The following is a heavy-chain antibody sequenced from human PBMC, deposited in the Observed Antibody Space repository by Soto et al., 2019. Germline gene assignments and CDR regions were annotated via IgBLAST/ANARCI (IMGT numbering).Heavy chain of an antibody. CDR3: ARETSETNPIYYCYGMDV. V-gene: IGHV3-21*01. J-gene: IGHJ6*02. Sequence: EVQLVESGGGLVKPGGSLRLSCAASGFTFSSYSMNWVRQAPGKGLEWVSSISSSSSYIYYADSVKGRFTISRNNAKNSLYLQMNSLRAVYTAVYYCARETSETNPIYYCYGMDVWGQGTTVTVSS. CDR1: GFTFSSYS. CDR2: ISSSSSYI.